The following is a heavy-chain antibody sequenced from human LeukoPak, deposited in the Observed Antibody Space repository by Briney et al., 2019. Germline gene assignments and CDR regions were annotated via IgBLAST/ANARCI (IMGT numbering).Heavy chain of an antibody. CDR3: ARQATVWGMDV. CDR1: GGSLRSYY. V-gene: IGHV4-59*08. CDR2: ISDSGST. Sequence: SETLSLTCTVSGGSLRSYYWNWIRQPPGKGLEWIGYISDSGSTNHNPSLKSRATISVDTSKNQFSLKLSSVTAADTAVYYCARQATVWGMDVWGQGTTVTVSS. J-gene: IGHJ6*02. D-gene: IGHD2-8*01.